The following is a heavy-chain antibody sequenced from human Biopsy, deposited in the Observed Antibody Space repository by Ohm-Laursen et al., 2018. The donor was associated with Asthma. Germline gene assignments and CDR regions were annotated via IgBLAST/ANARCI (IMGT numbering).Heavy chain of an antibody. J-gene: IGHJ4*02. Sequence: SLRLSCSASGFTFSNYGMHWVRQAPGKGLDWVAVISFDGSNKNYTDSVKGRFTISRDNSRNTLHLQMNSLRAEDTAVYYCAKDVFPGWELRRGPDSWGQGTLVTVSA. CDR1: GFTFSNYG. CDR2: ISFDGSNK. V-gene: IGHV3-30*18. CDR3: AKDVFPGWELRRGPDS. D-gene: IGHD1-26*01.